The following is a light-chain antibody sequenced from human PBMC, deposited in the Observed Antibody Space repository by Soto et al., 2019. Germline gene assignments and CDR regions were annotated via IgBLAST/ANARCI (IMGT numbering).Light chain of an antibody. CDR1: AFTIQY. Sequence: SYELTQPPSVSVSPGQTARITCAGDAFTIQYAYWYQQKPGQAPVLVIYNDSERPSGIPERFSGSSSGTRVTLTIRGVQAEDEAEYYCQSADSSGIVIFGGGTKLTV. J-gene: IGLJ2*01. CDR3: QSADSSGIVI. CDR2: NDS. V-gene: IGLV3-25*03.